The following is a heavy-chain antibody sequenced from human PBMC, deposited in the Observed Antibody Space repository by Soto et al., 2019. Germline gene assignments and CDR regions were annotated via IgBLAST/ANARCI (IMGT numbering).Heavy chain of an antibody. D-gene: IGHD3-22*01. CDR2: IIPIFGTA. CDR3: ARGPGGTMIVSTYIGMDV. CDR1: GGTFSSYA. Sequence: SVKVSCKASGGTFSSYAISWVRQAPGQGLEWMGGIIPIFGTANYAQKFQGRVTITADESTSTAYMELSSLRSEDTAVYYCARGPGGTMIVSTYIGMDVWGQGTTVTVSS. J-gene: IGHJ6*02. V-gene: IGHV1-69*13.